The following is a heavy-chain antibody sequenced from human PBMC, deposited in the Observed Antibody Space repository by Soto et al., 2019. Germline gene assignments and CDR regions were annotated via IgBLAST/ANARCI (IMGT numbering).Heavy chain of an antibody. Sequence: QVQLVQSGAEVRKPGSSVRASCKASGGSFNRHTISWVRQAPGQGLEWMGGIIPIFGTANHAQTFQGRVTIIADESTSTVYMELSSLRSDDTAIYYCARGWGYDSTDYYYAYWGQGTLVIVSS. CDR2: IIPIFGTA. V-gene: IGHV1-69*01. D-gene: IGHD3-22*01. CDR3: ARGWGYDSTDYYYAY. J-gene: IGHJ4*02. CDR1: GGSFNRHT.